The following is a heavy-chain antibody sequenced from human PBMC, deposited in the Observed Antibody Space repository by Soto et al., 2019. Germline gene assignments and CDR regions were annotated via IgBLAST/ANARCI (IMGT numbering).Heavy chain of an antibody. V-gene: IGHV4-39*01. CDR1: GGSISSSSYY. D-gene: IGHD6-6*01. Sequence: SETLSLTCTVSGGSISSSSYYWGWIRQPPGKGLEWIGSIYYSGSTYYNPSLKSRVTISVDTSKNQFSLKLSSVTAADTAVYYCAYSSSSGGMDVWGQGTTVTV. J-gene: IGHJ6*02. CDR3: AYSSSSGGMDV. CDR2: IYYSGST.